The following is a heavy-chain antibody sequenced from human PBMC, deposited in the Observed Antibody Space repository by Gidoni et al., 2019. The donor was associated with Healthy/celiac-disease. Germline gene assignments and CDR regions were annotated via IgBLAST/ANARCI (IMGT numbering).Heavy chain of an antibody. V-gene: IGHV3-73*01. Sequence: TAQYGSVKGRFTISRDDSKNTAYLQMNSLKTEDTAVYYCTRVIVGANYYYYYMDVWGKGTTVTVSS. D-gene: IGHD1-26*01. J-gene: IGHJ6*03. CDR3: TRVIVGANYYYYYMDV. CDR2: T.